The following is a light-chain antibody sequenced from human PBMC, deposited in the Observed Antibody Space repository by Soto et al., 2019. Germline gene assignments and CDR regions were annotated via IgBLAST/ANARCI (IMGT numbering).Light chain of an antibody. CDR3: QQYDNWPQT. Sequence: EIVMTQSPATLSVSPGERATLSCGASQSVRDSLAWYQLKPGQAPRLLIHGASTRAPGIPARFSGSGSGTDFTLTISSLQSEDFAVYYCQQYDNWPQTFGQGTKVDIK. J-gene: IGKJ1*01. CDR2: GAS. CDR1: QSVRDS. V-gene: IGKV3-15*01.